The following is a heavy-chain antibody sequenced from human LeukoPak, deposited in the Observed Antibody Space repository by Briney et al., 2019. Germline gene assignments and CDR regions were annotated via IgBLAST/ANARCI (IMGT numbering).Heavy chain of an antibody. J-gene: IGHJ5*02. Sequence: ASVKVSCKASGYTFTNYYMHWVRQAPGQGLEWMGLINPSGGSTRYAQKFQGRVTMTRDTSTSTVYMELRSLRSEDTAVYYCGRDPRTGIVAGRMYTPFAPWGQGTLVTVSS. CDR2: INPSGGST. V-gene: IGHV1-46*01. D-gene: IGHD1-14*01. CDR1: GYTFTNYY. CDR3: GRDPRTGIVAGRMYTPFAP.